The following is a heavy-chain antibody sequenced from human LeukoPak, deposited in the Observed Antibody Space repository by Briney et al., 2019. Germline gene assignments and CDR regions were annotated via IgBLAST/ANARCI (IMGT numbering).Heavy chain of an antibody. CDR3: VREGYSTGQFDY. CDR1: GFTFSSYA. J-gene: IGHJ4*02. Sequence: GGSLRLSCAASGFTFSSYAMSWVRQAPGKGLEWVSAISGSGATTYYADSVKGRFTISRDNAKNSLYLQMNSLRAEDTAVYYCVREGYSTGQFDYWGQGTLVTVSS. D-gene: IGHD2-8*02. V-gene: IGHV3-23*01. CDR2: ISGSGATT.